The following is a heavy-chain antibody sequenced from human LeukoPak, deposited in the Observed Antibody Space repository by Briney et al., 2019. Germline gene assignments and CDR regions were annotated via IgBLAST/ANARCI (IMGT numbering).Heavy chain of an antibody. CDR3: ARDPTRYCSGGSCYPN. V-gene: IGHV3-53*01. Sequence: TGGSLRLSCAASGFTVSSNYMSWVRQAPGKGLEWVSVIYSGGSTYYADSVKGRFTISRDNSKNTLYLQMNSLRAEDTAVYYCARDPTRYCSGGSCYPNWGQGTLVTVSS. CDR1: GFTVSSNY. CDR2: IYSGGST. D-gene: IGHD2-15*01. J-gene: IGHJ4*02.